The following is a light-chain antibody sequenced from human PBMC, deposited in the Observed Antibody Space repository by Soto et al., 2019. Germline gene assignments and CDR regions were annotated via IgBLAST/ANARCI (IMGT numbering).Light chain of an antibody. Sequence: DIVMTQSPLSLPVTAGEPASISFRSSQSLLHSNGYNYLDWYLQKPGQSPQLLIYLGSNRASGVPDRFSGSGSGTDFTLKISRVEAEDVGVYYCMQALQTRTFGQGTKVDIK. J-gene: IGKJ1*01. CDR2: LGS. CDR3: MQALQTRT. CDR1: QSLLHSNGYNY. V-gene: IGKV2-28*01.